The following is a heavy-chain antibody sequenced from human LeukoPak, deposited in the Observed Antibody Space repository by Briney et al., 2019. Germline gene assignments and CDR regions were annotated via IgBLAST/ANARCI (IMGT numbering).Heavy chain of an antibody. D-gene: IGHD2-2*01. J-gene: IGHJ5*02. CDR3: ARDLRYCSSTSCYSYCSGGSCPNWFDP. CDR2: IYYSGST. CDR1: GGSISSYY. V-gene: IGHV4-59*01. Sequence: SETLSLTCTVSGGSISSYYWSWIRQPPWKGLEWIGNIYYSGSTNNNPALKSRVTISVDTSKNQFSLKLSSVTAADTAVYYCARDLRYCSSTSCYSYCSGGSCPNWFDPWGQGTLVTVSS.